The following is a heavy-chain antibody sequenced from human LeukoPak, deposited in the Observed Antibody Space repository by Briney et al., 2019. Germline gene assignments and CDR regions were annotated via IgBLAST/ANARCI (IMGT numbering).Heavy chain of an antibody. CDR1: GYTFTSYG. J-gene: IGHJ4*02. CDR2: INPNSGGT. CDR3: ARGRSGSYLLFDY. D-gene: IGHD1-26*01. V-gene: IGHV1-2*02. Sequence: GASVKVSCKASGYTFTSYGISWVRQAPGQGLEWMGWINPNSGGTNYAQKFQGRVTMTRDTSISTAYMELSRLRSDDTAVYYCARGRSGSYLLFDYWGQGTLVTVSS.